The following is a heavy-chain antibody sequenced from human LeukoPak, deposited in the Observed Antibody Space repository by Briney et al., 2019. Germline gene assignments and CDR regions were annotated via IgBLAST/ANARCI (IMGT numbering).Heavy chain of an antibody. CDR3: ARLSRSGITMDPNPEVDY. CDR1: GGTFSSYA. J-gene: IGHJ4*02. CDR2: IIPILGIA. D-gene: IGHD3-10*01. Sequence: AASVKVSCKASGGTFSSYAISWVRQAPGQGLEWMGRIIPILGIANYAQKFQGRVTITADKSTSTAYMELSSLRSEDTAVYYCARLSRSGITMDPNPEVDYWGQGTLVTVSS. V-gene: IGHV1-69*04.